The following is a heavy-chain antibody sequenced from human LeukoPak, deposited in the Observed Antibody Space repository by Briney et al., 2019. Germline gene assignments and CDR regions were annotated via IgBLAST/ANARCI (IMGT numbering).Heavy chain of an antibody. CDR1: GYIFSNYW. CDR2: IYSGDSDA. V-gene: IGHV5-51*01. D-gene: IGHD2-15*01. Sequence: GESLKISCKGSGYIFSNYWIGWVSQMPGKGLEWMGIIYSGDSDARYSPSFQGQVTFSVDTSISTVYLQWTYLKASDSAMYYCARREASANFDYWGQGTLVTVSS. CDR3: ARREASANFDY. J-gene: IGHJ4*02.